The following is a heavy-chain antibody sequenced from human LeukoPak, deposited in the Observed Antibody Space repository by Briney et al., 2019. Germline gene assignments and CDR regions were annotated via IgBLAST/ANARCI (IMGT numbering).Heavy chain of an antibody. V-gene: IGHV4-59*12. CDR1: GGSITRYY. D-gene: IGHD2-15*01. CDR3: ARVAAKTVDY. Sequence: SETLSLTCTVSGGSITRYYWSWIRQSPGKGLEWIGSIYYSGSTNYNPSLKSRVTISVDTSKNQFSLKLSSVTAADTAVYYCARVAAKTVDYWGQGTLVTVSS. CDR2: IYYSGST. J-gene: IGHJ4*02.